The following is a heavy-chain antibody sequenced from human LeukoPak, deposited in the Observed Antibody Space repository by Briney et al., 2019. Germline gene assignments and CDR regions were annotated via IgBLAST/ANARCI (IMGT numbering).Heavy chain of an antibody. D-gene: IGHD4-11*01. CDR3: ARGDSNYAFDS. CDR1: GGSISSYY. CDR2: IYTCGST. J-gene: IGHJ4*02. Sequence: PSEPLSLTCTVSGGSISSYYWIWIRQPPGKELEWIGYIYTCGSTNYNPSLKSRVTISVDTSKNQFSLKLSSVTAADTAVYHCARGDSNYAFDSWGQGTLVTVSS. V-gene: IGHV4-4*09.